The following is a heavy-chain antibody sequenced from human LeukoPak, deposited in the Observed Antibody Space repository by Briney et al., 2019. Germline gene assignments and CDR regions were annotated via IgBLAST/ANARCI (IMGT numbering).Heavy chain of an antibody. V-gene: IGHV1-2*02. CDR2: INPNSGGT. CDR1: GYTFTGYY. J-gene: IGHJ6*02. D-gene: IGHD3-3*01. Sequence: ASVKVSCKASGYTFTGYYMHWVRQAPGQGLEWMGWINPNSGGTNYAQKFQGRVTTTRDTSISTAYMELSRLRSDDTAVYYCARDHDFWSGPYYGMDVWGQGTTVTVSS. CDR3: ARDHDFWSGPYYGMDV.